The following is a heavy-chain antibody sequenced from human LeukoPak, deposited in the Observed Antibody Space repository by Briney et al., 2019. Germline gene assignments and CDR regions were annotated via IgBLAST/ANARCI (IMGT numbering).Heavy chain of an antibody. Sequence: PSETLSLTCTVSGGSISSSSYYWGWLRQPPGKGLEWIGSIYYSGSTYYNPSLKSRVTISVDTSKNQFSLKLGSVTAADTAVYYCARQGQLVPYYFDYWGQGTLVTVSS. D-gene: IGHD6-6*01. CDR1: GGSISSSSYY. CDR2: IYYSGST. J-gene: IGHJ4*02. V-gene: IGHV4-39*01. CDR3: ARQGQLVPYYFDY.